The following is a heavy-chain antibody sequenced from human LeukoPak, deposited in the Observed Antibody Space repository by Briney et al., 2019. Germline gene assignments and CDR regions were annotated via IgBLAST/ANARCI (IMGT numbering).Heavy chain of an antibody. D-gene: IGHD5-24*01. J-gene: IGHJ6*03. CDR2: ISYDGSNK. CDR3: AKGGLEIPYYYYYYMDV. Sequence: GGSLRLSCGASGFTFSSYGMHWVRQAPGKGLEWVAVISYDGSNKYYADSVKGRFTISRDNSKNTLYLQMNSLRAEDTAVYYCAKGGLEIPYYYYYYMDVWGKGTTVTVSS. V-gene: IGHV3-30*18. CDR1: GFTFSSYG.